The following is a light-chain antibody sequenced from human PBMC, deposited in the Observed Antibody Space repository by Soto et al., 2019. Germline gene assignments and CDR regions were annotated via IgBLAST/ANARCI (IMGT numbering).Light chain of an antibody. V-gene: IGKV3-15*01. CDR1: PSVSSN. J-gene: IGKJ3*01. Sequence: EIVVTHSPGILSASPGERTTLSCRARPSVSSNFARYQQKAGQTPTLLLYGTSTRATGITPRFTGSGSGTDFTPAITGLQSEDFPVDYCEEYCKWPLFTGGRGTGVDI. CDR2: GTS. CDR3: EEYCKWPLFT.